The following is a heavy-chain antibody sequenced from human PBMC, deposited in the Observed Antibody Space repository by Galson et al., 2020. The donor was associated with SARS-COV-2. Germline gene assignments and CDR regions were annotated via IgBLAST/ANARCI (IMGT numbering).Heavy chain of an antibody. Sequence: PSETLSLTCTVSGGSISRGGYYWTWIRQFPGKGLEWIGYIYYTGSTYYNPSLKSRFTISVDTSKNQFSLRLNSVTAADTALYYCARGDGNNDYSLDIWGQGTTVTVSS. J-gene: IGHJ6*02. CDR1: GGSISRGGYY. V-gene: IGHV4-31*03. CDR2: IYYTGST. D-gene: IGHD3-16*01. CDR3: ARGDGNNDYSLDI.